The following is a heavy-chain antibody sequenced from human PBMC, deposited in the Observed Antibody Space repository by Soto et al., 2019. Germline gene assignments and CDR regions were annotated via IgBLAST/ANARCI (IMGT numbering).Heavy chain of an antibody. J-gene: IGHJ4*02. CDR1: GFSLSTSGVG. V-gene: IGHV2-5*02. D-gene: IGHD5-12*01. CDR2: IYWDDHK. CDR3: THRGGGSNYDDS. Sequence: QITLKESGPTLVKPTQTLTLTCNFSGFSLSTSGVGVAWIRQPPGKALEWLALIYWDDHKRYRPSLSSRLTITKDTSKSQVVLTMTNMDPEDTATYYCTHRGGGSNYDDSWGQGTLVTVSS.